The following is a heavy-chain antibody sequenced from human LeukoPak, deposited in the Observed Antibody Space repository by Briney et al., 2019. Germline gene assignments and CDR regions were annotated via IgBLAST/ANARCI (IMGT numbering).Heavy chain of an antibody. Sequence: GGSPRLSCAASGFTFSSYSMNWVRRAPGKGLEWVSSISSSSSYIYYADSVKGRFTISRDNAKNSLCLQMNSLRAEDTAVYYCARTYDILPGPFDYWGQGTLVTVSS. CDR2: ISSSSSYI. CDR3: ARTYDILPGPFDY. CDR1: GFTFSSYS. D-gene: IGHD3-9*01. V-gene: IGHV3-21*01. J-gene: IGHJ4*02.